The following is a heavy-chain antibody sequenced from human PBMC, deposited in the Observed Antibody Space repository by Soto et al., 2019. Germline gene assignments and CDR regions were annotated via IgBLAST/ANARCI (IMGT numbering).Heavy chain of an antibody. CDR3: ARQRTTVGTQAYFDY. V-gene: IGHV4-39*01. J-gene: IGHJ4*02. CDR2: IYHSGRT. CDR1: GESISSSSYY. Sequence: PSETLSLTCIVSGESISSSSYYWGWIRQPTGKGLEWIGSIYHSGRTYYNPSLKSRVSISIDTFKKQFYLKLSSVTAADTALYYCARQRTTVGTQAYFDYWGQGSLVTVSS. D-gene: IGHD2-21*02.